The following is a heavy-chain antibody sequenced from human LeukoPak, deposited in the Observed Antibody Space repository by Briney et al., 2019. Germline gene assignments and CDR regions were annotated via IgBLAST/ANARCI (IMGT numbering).Heavy chain of an antibody. CDR3: ARDCGGGSCYGPYDAFDI. J-gene: IGHJ3*02. CDR1: GFTFSSYE. CDR2: ISSSGSTI. Sequence: GGSLRLSCAASGFTFSSYEMNCVRQAPGKGLEWVSYISSSGSTIYYADSVKGRFTISRDNAKNSLYLQMNSLRGEDTAVYYCARDCGGGSCYGPYDAFDIWGQGTMVTVSS. D-gene: IGHD2-15*01. V-gene: IGHV3-48*03.